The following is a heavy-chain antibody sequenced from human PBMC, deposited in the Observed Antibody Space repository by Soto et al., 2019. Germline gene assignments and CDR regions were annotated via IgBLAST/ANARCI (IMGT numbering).Heavy chain of an antibody. D-gene: IGHD2-21*02. Sequence: PGGSLRLSCAASGFTFSSYWMHWVRQAPGKGLVWVSRINSDGSSTSYADSVKGRFTISRDNAKNTLFLQMNSLRAEDTAVYYCARDGTPVTYYYYYYMDVWGKGTTVTAP. CDR2: INSDGSST. CDR3: ARDGTPVTYYYYYYMDV. CDR1: GFTFSSYW. V-gene: IGHV3-74*01. J-gene: IGHJ6*03.